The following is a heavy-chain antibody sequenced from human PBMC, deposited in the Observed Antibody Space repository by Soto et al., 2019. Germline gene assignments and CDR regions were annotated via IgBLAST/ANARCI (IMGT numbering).Heavy chain of an antibody. V-gene: IGHV1-18*01. Sequence: QVQLVQSGAEVKKPGASVKVSCKASGYNFNSYTISWVRQAPGQGLEWMGRISAYNGNTNYAQKLQGRVTMTTDTTTSTAYMELRSLRSDDTAVSHWARVVGALGHWFDPWGQGTLVTVSS. CDR3: ARVVGALGHWFDP. J-gene: IGHJ5*02. D-gene: IGHD1-26*01. CDR1: GYNFNSYT. CDR2: ISAYNGNT.